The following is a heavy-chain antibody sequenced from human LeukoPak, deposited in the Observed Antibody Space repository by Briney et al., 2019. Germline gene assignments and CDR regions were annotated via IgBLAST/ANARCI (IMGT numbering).Heavy chain of an antibody. V-gene: IGHV3-23*01. CDR2: ISGSGGST. J-gene: IGHJ3*02. CDR1: GFTFSSYS. D-gene: IGHD2-15*01. CDR3: ASYGTDQRYCSGGSCYYAFDI. Sequence: GGSLRLSCAASGFTFSSYSMNWVRQAPGKGLEWVSAISGSGGSTYYADSVKGRFTISRDNSKNTLYLQMNSLRAEDTAVYYCASYGTDQRYCSGGSCYYAFDIWGQGTMVTVSS.